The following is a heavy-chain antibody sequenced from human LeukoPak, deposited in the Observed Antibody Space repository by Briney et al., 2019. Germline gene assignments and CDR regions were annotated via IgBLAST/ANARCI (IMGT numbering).Heavy chain of an antibody. V-gene: IGHV1-18*01. CDR2: ISAYNGNT. CDR1: GYTFTSYG. J-gene: IGHJ4*02. D-gene: IGHD6-19*01. Sequence: ASVKVSCKASGYTFTSYGISWVRQAPGQGLEWMGWISAYNGNTNYAQKLQGRVTMTTDTSTSTAYMELRSLRSDDTAVYYRARDTNAGYSSGLIDYWGQGTLVTVSS. CDR3: ARDTNAGYSSGLIDY.